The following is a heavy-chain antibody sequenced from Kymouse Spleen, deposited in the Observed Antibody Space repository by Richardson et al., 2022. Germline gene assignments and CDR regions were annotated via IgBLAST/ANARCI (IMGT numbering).Heavy chain of an antibody. D-gene: IGHD1-26*01. V-gene: IGHV3-72*01. Sequence: EVQLVESGGGLVQPGGSLRLSCAASGFTFSDHYMDWVRQAPGKGLEWVGRTRNKANSYTTEYAASVKGRFTISRDDSKNSLYLQMNSLKTEDTAVYYCARGGSYFDYWGQGTLVTVSS. J-gene: IGHJ4*02. CDR3: ARGGSYFDY. CDR1: GFTFSDHY. CDR2: TRNKANSYTT.